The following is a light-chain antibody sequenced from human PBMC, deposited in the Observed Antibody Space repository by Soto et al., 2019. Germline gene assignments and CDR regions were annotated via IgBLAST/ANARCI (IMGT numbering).Light chain of an antibody. CDR1: PSVTNY. CDR2: GAF. V-gene: IGKV3-11*01. Sequence: EIVLTQSPATLSLSPGARATLSRRASPSVTNYLAWYQQKPGQPPRLLIYGAFNRAAGIPARFSGSGSGTDFTLTISSLEPEDSAVYYCQQRNIWPPVTFGQGTRLEIK. CDR3: QQRNIWPPVT. J-gene: IGKJ5*01.